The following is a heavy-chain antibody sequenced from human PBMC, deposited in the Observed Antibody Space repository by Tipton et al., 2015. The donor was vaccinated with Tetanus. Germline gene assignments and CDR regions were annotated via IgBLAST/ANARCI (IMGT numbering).Heavy chain of an antibody. CDR3: AKDKGLYYYYYGMDV. CDR2: ITWDDNT. Sequence: SLRLSCEASGFTFNEYSMHWVRQRPGKALEWVSVITWDDNTFYAASIQGRFTISRDNNKDSLYLQMNDLTAEDTALYFCAKDKGLYYYYYGMDVWGQGTAVAVSS. J-gene: IGHJ6*02. D-gene: IGHD3-10*01. CDR1: GFTFNEYS. V-gene: IGHV3-43*01.